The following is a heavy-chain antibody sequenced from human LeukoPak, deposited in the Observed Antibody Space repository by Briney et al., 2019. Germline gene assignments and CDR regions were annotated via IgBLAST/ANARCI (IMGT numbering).Heavy chain of an antibody. CDR2: IKPNSDAT. CDR1: GYTFAGYY. CDR3: ARGYGGNSVEIYFDN. V-gene: IGHV1-2*02. J-gene: IGHJ4*02. Sequence: ASVKVSCKASGYTFAGYYMHWVRQAPGQGLEWMGCIKPNSDATDYAQKFQGRVTMTSDTSISTAYMELSRLNSDDTAVYYCARGYGGNSVEIYFDNWGQGTLATVSP. D-gene: IGHD4-23*01.